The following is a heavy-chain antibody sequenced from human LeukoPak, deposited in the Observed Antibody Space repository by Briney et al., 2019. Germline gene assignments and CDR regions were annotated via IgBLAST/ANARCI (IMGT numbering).Heavy chain of an antibody. Sequence: SVKVSCEASGGTFSSYAISWVRQAPGQGLVWMGRIIPILGIANYAQKFQGRVGITADKSTSTAYMELSSLRSEDTAVYYCARGVYSSSWYYFDYWGQGTLVTVSS. CDR1: GGTFSSYA. D-gene: IGHD6-13*01. CDR2: IIPILGIA. CDR3: ARGVYSSSWYYFDY. V-gene: IGHV1-69*04. J-gene: IGHJ4*02.